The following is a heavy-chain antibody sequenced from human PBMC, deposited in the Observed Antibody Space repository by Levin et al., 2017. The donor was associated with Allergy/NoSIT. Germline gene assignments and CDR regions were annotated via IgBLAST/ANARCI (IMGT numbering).Heavy chain of an antibody. D-gene: IGHD5-18*01. J-gene: IGHJ4*02. CDR3: AREGGYSYGGIDY. Sequence: PSETLSLTCAVYGGSFSGYYWSWIRQPPGKGLEWIGEINHSGSTNYNPSLKSRVTISVDTSKNQFSLKLSSVTAADTAVYYCAREGGYSYGGIDYWGQGTLVTVSS. CDR2: INHSGST. CDR1: GGSFSGYY. V-gene: IGHV4-34*01.